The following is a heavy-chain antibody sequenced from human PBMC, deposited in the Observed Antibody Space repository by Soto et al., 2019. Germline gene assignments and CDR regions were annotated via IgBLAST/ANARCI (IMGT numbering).Heavy chain of an antibody. D-gene: IGHD3-10*01. J-gene: IGHJ6*03. Sequence: QVQLVQSGAEVKKPGASVKVSCKASGYTFTSYYVHWVRQAPGQGLEWMGIINPSGGSTSYAQKFQGRVTMTRDTSTSTVYMELSSLRSEDTAVYYCAREYYYGSGSYYLGYYYYYMDVWGKGTTVTVSS. CDR3: AREYYYGSGSYYLGYYYYYMDV. CDR2: INPSGGST. V-gene: IGHV1-46*03. CDR1: GYTFTSYY.